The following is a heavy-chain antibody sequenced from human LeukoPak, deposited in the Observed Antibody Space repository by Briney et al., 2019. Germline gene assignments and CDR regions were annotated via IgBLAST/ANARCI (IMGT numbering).Heavy chain of an antibody. Sequence: GGSLRLSRAPSGFTLSTYHMHWVRQAPGKGLEWVALISNDGDNKVYVDSVKGGFTISRDNSKNTLYLHMNRLSADDTAVYHCARESGTSGRAGYFDYWGQGSLVTVSS. CDR3: ARESGTSGRAGYFDY. V-gene: IGHV3-30*03. CDR1: GFTLSTYH. D-gene: IGHD1-7*01. J-gene: IGHJ4*02. CDR2: ISNDGDNK.